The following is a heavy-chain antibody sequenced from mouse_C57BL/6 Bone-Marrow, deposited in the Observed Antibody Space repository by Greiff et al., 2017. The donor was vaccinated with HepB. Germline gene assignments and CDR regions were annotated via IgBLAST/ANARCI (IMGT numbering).Heavy chain of an antibody. J-gene: IGHJ2*01. Sequence: EVMLVESGGGLVKPGGSLKLSCAASGFTFSSYAMSWVRPTPEKRLEWVATISDGGSYTYYPDNVKGRFTISRDNAKNNLYLQMSHLKSEDTAMYYCARDYYGSSNYFDYWGQGTTLTVSS. V-gene: IGHV5-4*01. D-gene: IGHD1-1*01. CDR1: GFTFSSYA. CDR2: ISDGGSYT. CDR3: ARDYYGSSNYFDY.